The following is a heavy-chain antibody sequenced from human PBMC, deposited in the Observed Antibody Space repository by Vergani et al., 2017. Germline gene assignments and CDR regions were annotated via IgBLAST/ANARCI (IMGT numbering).Heavy chain of an antibody. CDR2: IYSGDET. CDR1: GSTVSGHY. J-gene: IGHJ5*02. CDR3: ARGNYYGSGTYVDP. V-gene: IGHV3-66*02. D-gene: IGHD3-10*01. Sequence: ELQLVESGGGLVQPGGSLRLSCAASGSTVSGHYMTWVRQAPGKGLEWVSHIYSGDETYYADSVKGRVTIYRDTSKNTLHLQINNIRVEDTAVYYCARGNYYGSGTYVDPWGQGTLVTVSS.